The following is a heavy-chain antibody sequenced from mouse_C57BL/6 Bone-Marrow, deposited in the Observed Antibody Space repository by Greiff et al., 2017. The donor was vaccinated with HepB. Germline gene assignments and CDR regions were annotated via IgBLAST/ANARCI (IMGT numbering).Heavy chain of an antibody. CDR1: GFNIKDDY. Sequence: VQLQQSGAELVRPGASVKLSCTASGFNIKDDYMHWVKQRPEQGLEWIGWIDPENGDTEYASKFQGKATITADTSSNTAYLQLSSLTSEDTAVYYCTTDDYEGLAYWGQGTLVTVSA. CDR2: IDPENGDT. V-gene: IGHV14-4*01. J-gene: IGHJ3*01. CDR3: TTDDYEGLAY. D-gene: IGHD2-4*01.